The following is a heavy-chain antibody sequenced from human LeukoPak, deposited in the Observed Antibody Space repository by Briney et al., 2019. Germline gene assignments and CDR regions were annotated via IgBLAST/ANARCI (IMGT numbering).Heavy chain of an antibody. CDR1: GFTFSNPW. D-gene: IGHD4-17*01. Sequence: GGSLRLSCAASGFTFSNPWMSWVPQAPGKGLEWVARIKSKTDGGTTEYAAAVQGTFTMSRDKSKNTLYLQMNSLKTEDTGVYYCTTFGDYEGLSGHWGQGTLVTVSS. CDR2: IKSKTDGGTT. J-gene: IGHJ4*02. CDR3: TTFGDYEGLSGH. V-gene: IGHV3-15*01.